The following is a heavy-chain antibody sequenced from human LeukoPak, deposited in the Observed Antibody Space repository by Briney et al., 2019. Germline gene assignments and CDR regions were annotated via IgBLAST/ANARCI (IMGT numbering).Heavy chain of an antibody. Sequence: SETLSLTCTVSDGSISSSSYYWGWIRQPPGKGLEWIGSIYYSGRTYYNPSLKSRVTISVDTSKKQFSLKLSSVTAADTAVYYCVTYYFDSSGPKKNYWGQGTLVTVSS. J-gene: IGHJ4*02. CDR3: VTYYFDSSGPKKNY. CDR1: DGSISSSSYY. CDR2: IYYSGRT. V-gene: IGHV4-39*07. D-gene: IGHD3-22*01.